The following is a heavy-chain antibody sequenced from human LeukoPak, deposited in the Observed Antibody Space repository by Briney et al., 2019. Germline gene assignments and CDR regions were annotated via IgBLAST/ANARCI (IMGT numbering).Heavy chain of an antibody. V-gene: IGHV3-30*04. CDR3: ARDPSSGYYAVGMDV. Sequence: GRSLRLSCAASGFTFSSYAMHWVRQAPGKGLEWVAVISYDGSNKYYADSVKGRFTISRDNSKNTLYLQMNSLRAEDTAVYYCARDPSSGYYAVGMDVWGQGTTVTVSS. CDR2: ISYDGSNK. CDR1: GFTFSSYA. D-gene: IGHD3-22*01. J-gene: IGHJ6*02.